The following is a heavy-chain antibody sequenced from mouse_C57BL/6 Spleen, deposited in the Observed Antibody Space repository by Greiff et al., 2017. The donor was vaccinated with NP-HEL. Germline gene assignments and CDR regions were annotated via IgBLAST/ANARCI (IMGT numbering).Heavy chain of an antibody. Sequence: VQLQQSGPELVKPGASVKISCKASGYAFSSSWMNWVKQRPGKGLEWIGRIYPGDGDTNYNGKFKGKATLTADKSSSTAYMQLSSLTSEDSAVYFCARVTPMDYWGQGTSVTVSS. J-gene: IGHJ4*01. CDR1: GYAFSSSW. D-gene: IGHD2-12*01. CDR3: ARVTPMDY. V-gene: IGHV1-82*01. CDR2: IYPGDGDT.